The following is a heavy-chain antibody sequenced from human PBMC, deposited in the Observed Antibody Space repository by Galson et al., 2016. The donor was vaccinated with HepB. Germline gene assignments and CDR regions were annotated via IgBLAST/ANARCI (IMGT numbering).Heavy chain of an antibody. D-gene: IGHD3-22*01. V-gene: IGHV3-23*01. J-gene: IGHJ4*02. CDR3: AKVHDCSGYLRAWGAYYFDY. CDR1: GFTFSRFA. Sequence: SLRLSCAASGFTFSRFAVSWVRQAPGKGLEWVSFISGNSDSTMYADSVKGRFIISRDNSKNTLYLQMNNLRAEDTAVYYFAKVHDCSGYLRAWGAYYFDYWGQGNLVTVSS. CDR2: ISGNSDST.